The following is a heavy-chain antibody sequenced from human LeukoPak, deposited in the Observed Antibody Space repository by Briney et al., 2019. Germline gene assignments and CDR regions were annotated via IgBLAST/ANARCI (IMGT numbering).Heavy chain of an antibody. CDR1: GGTFSSYA. V-gene: IGHV1-69*05. D-gene: IGHD2-15*01. CDR2: IIPIFGTA. Sequence: SVKVSCKASGGTFSSYAISWVRQAPGQGLEWMGGIIPIFGTANYAQKFQGRVTITRDTSASTAYMELSSLRSEDTAVYYCARDVHCSGGSCYGHVYFDYWGQGTLVTVSS. J-gene: IGHJ4*02. CDR3: ARDVHCSGGSCYGHVYFDY.